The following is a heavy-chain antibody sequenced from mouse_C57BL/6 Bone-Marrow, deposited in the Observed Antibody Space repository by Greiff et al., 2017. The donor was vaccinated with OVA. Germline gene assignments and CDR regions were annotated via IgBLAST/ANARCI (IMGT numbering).Heavy chain of an antibody. D-gene: IGHD2-2*01. CDR1: GFSLSTFGMG. Sequence: QVTLKESGPGILQPSQTLSLTCSFSGFSLSTFGMGVGWIRQPSGKGLEWLAHIWWDDDKYYNPALKSRLTISKDTSKNQVFLKIANVDTADTATYYCARMRRLWLPVYFDYWGQGTTLTVSS. V-gene: IGHV8-8*01. J-gene: IGHJ2*01. CDR2: IWWDDDK. CDR3: ARMRRLWLPVYFDY.